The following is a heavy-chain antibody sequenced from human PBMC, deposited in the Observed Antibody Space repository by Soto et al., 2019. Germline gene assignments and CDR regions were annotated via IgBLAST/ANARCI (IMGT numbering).Heavy chain of an antibody. V-gene: IGHV1-69*13. J-gene: IGHJ6*02. CDR1: GGTFSSYA. CDR3: AVGDTMIVVVTDGMDV. D-gene: IGHD3-22*01. CDR2: IIPIFGTA. Sequence: SVKVSCKASGGTFSSYAISWVRQAPGQGLEWMGGIIPIFGTANYAQKFQGRVTITADESTSTAYMELSSLRSEDTAVYYCAVGDTMIVVVTDGMDVWGQGTTVTVSS.